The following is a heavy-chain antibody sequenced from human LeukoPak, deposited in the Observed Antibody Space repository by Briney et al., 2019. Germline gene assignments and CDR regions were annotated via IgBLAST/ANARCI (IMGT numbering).Heavy chain of an antibody. V-gene: IGHV3-30*18. J-gene: IGHJ4*02. CDR1: GFTFSISG. CDR3: AKEYCSNSVCHSLDY. CDR2: ISYDGSNK. D-gene: IGHD2-8*01. Sequence: GGSLRLSCAASGFTFSISGMHWVRQAPGKGLEWVAVISYDGSNKYYADSVKGRFTFSRDNSKNTLYLQMNSLRAEDTAVYYCAKEYCSNSVCHSLDYWGQGTLVTVSS.